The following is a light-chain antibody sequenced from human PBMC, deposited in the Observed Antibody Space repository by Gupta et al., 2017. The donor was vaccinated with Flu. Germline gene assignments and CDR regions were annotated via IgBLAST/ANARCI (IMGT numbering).Light chain of an antibody. J-gene: IGKJ1*01. V-gene: IGKV1-5*03. Sequence: PSTLPAPVAHMITITCRITQNINNCLAWYQHKPVKAPKLLLSKASSVEGGVPPRFSGSGPATEFTLTISLLQPDDFAHYHSQQYNSFSWAFGQWTKVEIK. CDR2: KAS. CDR1: QNINNC. CDR3: QQYNSFSWA.